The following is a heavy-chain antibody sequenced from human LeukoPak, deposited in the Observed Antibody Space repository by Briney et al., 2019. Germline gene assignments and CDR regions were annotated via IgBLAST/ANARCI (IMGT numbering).Heavy chain of an antibody. J-gene: IGHJ4*02. CDR1: GYIFTGYY. CDR2: INPNIGGT. V-gene: IGHV1-2*02. Sequence: ASVKVSCKASGYIFTGYYVHWVRQAPGQGLEWMGWINPNIGGTNYAQKFQGRVTMTRDTSISTAYMELSRLRSDDTAVYYCARAQGDGYNPFDYWGQGTLVIVSS. D-gene: IGHD5-24*01. CDR3: ARAQGDGYNPFDY.